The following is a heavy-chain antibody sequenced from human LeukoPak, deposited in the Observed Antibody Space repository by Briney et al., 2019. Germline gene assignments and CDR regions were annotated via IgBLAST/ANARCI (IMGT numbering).Heavy chain of an antibody. Sequence: GGSLRLSCAASGFTFTNYAMSWVRQAPGKGLEWVSYISASDNTIYYANSVKGRFTVSRDNAKKSMYLQMNSLRAEDTAVYYCARAYDTSDSYFSDSYYYYYYMDVWGQGTTVTVSS. CDR1: GFTFTNYA. CDR2: ISASDNTI. CDR3: ARAYDTSDSYFSDSYYYYYYMDV. D-gene: IGHD3-22*01. J-gene: IGHJ6*02. V-gene: IGHV3-48*03.